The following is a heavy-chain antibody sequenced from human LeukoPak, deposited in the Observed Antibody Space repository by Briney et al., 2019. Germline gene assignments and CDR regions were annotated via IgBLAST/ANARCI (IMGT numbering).Heavy chain of an antibody. J-gene: IGHJ4*02. Sequence: ASVKVSCKASGYTFTGYYMHWVRQAPGQGLEWMGWINPNSGGTNYAQRFQGRVTMTRDTSISTVYMELSRLRSDDTAVYYCATDRGYDRRWDDWGQGTLVTVSS. CDR3: ATDRGYDRRWDD. V-gene: IGHV1-2*02. CDR2: INPNSGGT. CDR1: GYTFTGYY. D-gene: IGHD5-12*01.